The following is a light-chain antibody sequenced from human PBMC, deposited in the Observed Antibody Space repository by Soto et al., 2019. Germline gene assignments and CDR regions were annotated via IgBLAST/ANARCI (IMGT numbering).Light chain of an antibody. CDR3: TSYVGSNIWV. CDR2: EVS. Sequence: QSVLTQPPSASGSPGQSVTISCPGTSSDVGAYKYVSWYQQYPGKAPKLMIYEVSKRPSGVPDRFSGSKSGNTASLTVSGLQAEDEADYYCTSYVGSNIWVFGGGTKLTVL. V-gene: IGLV2-8*01. J-gene: IGLJ3*02. CDR1: SSDVGAYKY.